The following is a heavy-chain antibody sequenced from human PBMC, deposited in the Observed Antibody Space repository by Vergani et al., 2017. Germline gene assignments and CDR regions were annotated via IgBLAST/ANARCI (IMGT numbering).Heavy chain of an antibody. Sequence: QVDLQESGPGLVKSSETLSLNCAVSGYSVGSGYYWGWIRQPPGRGLEWIGCVHRNGNTYYTSSLRSRATISRDTSKNQFSLRLTSVTAADTAVYYCASGKYYSDSTSHFRGRYFDVWVRGTLVTVPS. J-gene: IGHJ2*01. CDR1: GYSVGSGYY. CDR2: VHRNGNT. V-gene: IGHV4-38-2*01. D-gene: IGHD3-16*01. CDR3: ASGKYYSDSTSHFRGRYFDV.